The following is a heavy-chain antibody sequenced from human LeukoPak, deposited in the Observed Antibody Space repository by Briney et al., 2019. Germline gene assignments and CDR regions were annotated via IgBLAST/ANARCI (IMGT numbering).Heavy chain of an antibody. Sequence: SETLSLTCTASGGSVSSGSYYWSWIRQPPGKGLEWIGYIYYSGSTNYNPSLKSRVTISVDTSKNQFSLKLSSVTAADTAVYYCARAYWLLPWFDPWGQGTLVTVSS. V-gene: IGHV4-61*01. CDR1: GGSVSSGSYY. CDR3: ARAYWLLPWFDP. CDR2: IYYSGST. D-gene: IGHD3-22*01. J-gene: IGHJ5*02.